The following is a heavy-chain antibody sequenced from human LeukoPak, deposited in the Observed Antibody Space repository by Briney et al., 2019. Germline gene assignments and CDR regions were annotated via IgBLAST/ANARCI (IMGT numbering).Heavy chain of an antibody. V-gene: IGHV3-33*08. CDR1: GFTFSNYA. D-gene: IGHD2-2*01. CDR3: ARAPYHIYSDL. CDR2: IWHDGSNK. J-gene: IGHJ4*02. Sequence: GGSLTLSCAASGFTFSNYAMIWVRQAPGKGREGVAIIWHDGSNKFYANAVKGRLTITKDNSKNTVYLQLSNLRAEDTAVYYCARAPYHIYSDLWGEGTLVTVSS.